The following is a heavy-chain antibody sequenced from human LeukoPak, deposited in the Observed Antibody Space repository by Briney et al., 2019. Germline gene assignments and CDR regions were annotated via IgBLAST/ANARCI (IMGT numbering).Heavy chain of an antibody. J-gene: IGHJ3*01. CDR3: TREGVYSPDPTSYHRLPFDF. V-gene: IGHV1-69*04. D-gene: IGHD3-16*02. Sequence: SVKVSCKASGGTFISYGISWVGQAPGQGREWMGRIIPTLDVANFAQKFKGRVTITADKSTNTAHLELSSLRSEDTAVYYCTREGVYSPDPTSYHRLPFDFWGDGTVVIVSS. CDR1: GGTFISYG. CDR2: IIPTLDVA.